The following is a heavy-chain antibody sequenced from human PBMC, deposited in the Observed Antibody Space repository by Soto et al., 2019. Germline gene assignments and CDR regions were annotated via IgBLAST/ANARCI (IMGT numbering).Heavy chain of an antibody. CDR2: ISSSSSYI. D-gene: IGHD2-2*01. J-gene: IGHJ5*02. Sequence: GGSLRLSCAASGFTFSSYSMNWVRQAPGRGLEWVSSISSSSSYIYYADSVKGRFTISRDNAKNSLYLQMKSLRAEDTAVYYCARDEGVPAAFNWLDPSGPGTMVTVYS. CDR3: ARDEGVPAAFNWLDP. V-gene: IGHV3-21*01. CDR1: GFTFSSYS.